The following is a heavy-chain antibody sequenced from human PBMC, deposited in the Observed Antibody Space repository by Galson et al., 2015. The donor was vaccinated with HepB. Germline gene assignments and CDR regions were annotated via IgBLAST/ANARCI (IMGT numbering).Heavy chain of an antibody. CDR3: ASLERNSSSWYLVWGDYYYYYGMDV. V-gene: IGHV3-30-3*01. D-gene: IGHD6-13*01. CDR2: ISYDGSNK. J-gene: IGHJ6*02. CDR1: GFTFSSYA. Sequence: SLRLSCAASGFTFSSYAMHWVRQAPGKGLEWVAVISYDGSNKYYADSVKGRFTISRDNSKNTLYLQMNSLRAEDTAVYYCASLERNSSSWYLVWGDYYYYYGMDVWGQGTTVTVSS.